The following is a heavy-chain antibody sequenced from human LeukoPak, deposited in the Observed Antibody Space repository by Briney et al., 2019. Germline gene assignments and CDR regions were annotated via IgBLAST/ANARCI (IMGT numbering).Heavy chain of an antibody. CDR3: ARDRYPAAREFDY. V-gene: IGHV3-74*01. J-gene: IGHJ4*02. D-gene: IGHD2-2*01. Sequence: GGSLRLSCAASGFTFSNYWMHWVRQAPGKGLVWISRLDTDGSDTSYADSVKGRFTISRDNAKNTLYLQMNNLRAEDTAMYYCARDRYPAAREFDYWGQGTLVTVSS. CDR1: GFTFSNYW. CDR2: LDTDGSDT.